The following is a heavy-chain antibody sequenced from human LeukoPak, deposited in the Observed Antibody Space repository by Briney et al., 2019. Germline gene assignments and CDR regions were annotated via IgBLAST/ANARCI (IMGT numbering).Heavy chain of an antibody. CDR1: GFTFDDYA. CDR3: AKDTGAVLDY. D-gene: IGHD3-10*02. Sequence: GGSLRLSCAASGFTFDDYAMHWVRQAPGKGLEWVSLISGDGGSTSYADSVKGLFTISRDNSKNSLYLQMSSLRTEDTALYYCAKDTGAVLDYWGQGTLVTVSS. V-gene: IGHV3-43*02. J-gene: IGHJ4*02. CDR2: ISGDGGST.